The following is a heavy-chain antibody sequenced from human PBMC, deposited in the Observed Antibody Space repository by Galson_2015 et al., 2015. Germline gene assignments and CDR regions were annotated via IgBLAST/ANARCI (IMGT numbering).Heavy chain of an antibody. CDR1: GFTFDDYT. J-gene: IGHJ3*01. CDR2: ISWDGGST. CDR3: AKDSGFGDGYNIKVVGDAFDV. Sequence: SLRLSCAASGFTFDDYTMHWVRQAPGKGLEWVSLISWDGGSTYYADSVKGRFTISRDNSKNSLYLQMNSLRTEDTALYYCAKDSGFGDGYNIKVVGDAFDVWGQGTMVTVSS. D-gene: IGHD5-24*01. V-gene: IGHV3-43*01.